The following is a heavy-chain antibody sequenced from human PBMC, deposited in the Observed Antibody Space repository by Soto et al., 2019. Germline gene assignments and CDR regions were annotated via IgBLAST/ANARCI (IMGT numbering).Heavy chain of an antibody. Sequence: GGSLRLSCAAPGFTFSSYAMHWVRQAPGKGLEWVAVISYDGSNKYYADSVKGRFTISRDNSKNTLYLQMNSLRAEDTAVYYCARDIDYDILTGPIYWGQGT. D-gene: IGHD3-9*01. CDR2: ISYDGSNK. V-gene: IGHV3-30-3*01. J-gene: IGHJ4*02. CDR3: ARDIDYDILTGPIY. CDR1: GFTFSSYA.